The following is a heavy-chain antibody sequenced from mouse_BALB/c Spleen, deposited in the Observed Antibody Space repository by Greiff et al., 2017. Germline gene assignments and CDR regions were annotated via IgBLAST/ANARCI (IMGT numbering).Heavy chain of an antibody. D-gene: IGHD2-1*01. CDR1: GFSLTSYG. V-gene: IGHV2-9*02. J-gene: IGHJ1*01. Sequence: QVQLKESGPGLVAPSQSLSITCTVSGFSLTSYGVHWVRQPPGKGLEWLGVIWAGGSTNYNSALMSRLSISKDNSKSQVFLKMNSLQTDDTAMYYCAREGGNHWYFDVWGAGTTVTVSS. CDR3: AREGGNHWYFDV. CDR2: IWAGGST.